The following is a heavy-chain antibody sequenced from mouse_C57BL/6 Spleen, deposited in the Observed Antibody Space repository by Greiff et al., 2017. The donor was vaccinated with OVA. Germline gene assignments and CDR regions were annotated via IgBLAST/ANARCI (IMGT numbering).Heavy chain of an antibody. CDR2: INPSNGGT. V-gene: IGHV1-53*01. CDR3: ARSPFYYGNYEGFDY. CDR1: GYTFTSYW. D-gene: IGHD2-1*01. J-gene: IGHJ2*01. Sequence: QVQLQQPGTELVKPGASVKLSCKASGYTFTSYWMHWVKQRPGQGLEWIGNINPSNGGTNYNEKFKSKATLTVDKSSSTAYMQLSSLTSEDSAVYYCARSPFYYGNYEGFDYWGQGTTLTVSS.